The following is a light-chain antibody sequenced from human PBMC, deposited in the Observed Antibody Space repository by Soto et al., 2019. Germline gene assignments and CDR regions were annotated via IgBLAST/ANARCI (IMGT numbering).Light chain of an antibody. CDR3: CSYAGSVV. Sequence: QSALTQPASVSGSPGQSITISCTGTSSDVGSYNLVSWFQQHPGKAPKLMIYEATKRPSGVSNRFSGSKSGNTASLTISGLQAEDEADYYCCSYAGSVVFGGGTKLTVL. V-gene: IGLV2-23*01. CDR1: SSDVGSYNL. J-gene: IGLJ3*02. CDR2: EAT.